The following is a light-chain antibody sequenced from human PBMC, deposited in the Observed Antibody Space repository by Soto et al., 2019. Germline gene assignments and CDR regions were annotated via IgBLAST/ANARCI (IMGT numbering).Light chain of an antibody. J-gene: IGKJ5*01. CDR3: QQYHSYPLT. V-gene: IGKV1-5*03. CDR1: QSISAW. CDR2: KAS. Sequence: DIQMTQSPSTLSASVRERVTITCRASQSISAWLAWYQQKPGKAPKLLIYKASNVESGVPSRFSGSGSGTEFTRTISSLQPDDFATYYCQQYHSYPLTFGQGTRLEIK.